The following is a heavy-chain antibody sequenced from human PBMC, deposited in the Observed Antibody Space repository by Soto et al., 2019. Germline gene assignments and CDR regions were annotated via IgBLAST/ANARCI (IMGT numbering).Heavy chain of an antibody. V-gene: IGHV4-59*01. CDR1: VGSISSYY. J-gene: IGHJ5*02. CDR3: ARTDYGDYRVWFDP. D-gene: IGHD4-17*01. CDR2: IYYSGST. Sequence: QVQLQESGPGLVKPSETLSLTCTVSVGSISSYYWSWIRQPPGKGLEWIGYIYYSGSTNYNPSLKSRVTISVDTSKNQFSLKLSSVTAADTAVYYCARTDYGDYRVWFDPWGQGTLVTVSS.